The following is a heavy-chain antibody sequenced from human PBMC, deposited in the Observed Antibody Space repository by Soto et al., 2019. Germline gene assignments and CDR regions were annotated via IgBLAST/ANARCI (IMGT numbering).Heavy chain of an antibody. CDR1: GGSISSNDYY. Sequence: SETLSLTCAVSGGSISSNDYYWGWIRQPPGEGLEWIGNIDFNVVTYYNPSLKSRVTISKDTSKNQFSLTLTSVTAADTAVYYCAKALVGATRLRHTGSDYWGQGILVTVSS. V-gene: IGHV4-39*07. CDR3: AKALVGATRLRHTGSDY. J-gene: IGHJ4*02. CDR2: IDFNVVT. D-gene: IGHD2-15*01.